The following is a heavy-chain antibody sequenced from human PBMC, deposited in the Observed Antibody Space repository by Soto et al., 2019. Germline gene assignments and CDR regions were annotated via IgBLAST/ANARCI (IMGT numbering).Heavy chain of an antibody. CDR2: ISSSGNT. CDR1: GGSIIGGY. V-gene: IGHV4-59*01. D-gene: IGHD2-15*01. CDR3: AGLRGYAGSPIDY. Sequence: KPWETLTLTGTVSGGSIIGGYWGWFRRPPGEGLEWIGYISSSGNTNYNPPLKSRVTMSVDTTKNQFSLRLSSVTTADTAVYYCAGLRGYAGSPIDYWGQGTLVTVSS. J-gene: IGHJ4*02.